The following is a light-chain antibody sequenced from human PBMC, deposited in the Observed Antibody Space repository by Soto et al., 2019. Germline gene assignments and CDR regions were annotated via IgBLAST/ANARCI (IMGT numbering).Light chain of an antibody. CDR1: SSDVGDYNY. CDR3: TSYTTSSSTHV. CDR2: EVS. V-gene: IGLV2-14*01. J-gene: IGLJ1*01. Sequence: QSALTQPASVSGSPGQSITISCTGTSSDVGDYNYVSWYQQHPGKAPKLMIFEVSNRPSGVSNRFSGSKSGNTASLTISGLQAEDEADYYCTSYTTSSSTHVFGTGTKLTVL.